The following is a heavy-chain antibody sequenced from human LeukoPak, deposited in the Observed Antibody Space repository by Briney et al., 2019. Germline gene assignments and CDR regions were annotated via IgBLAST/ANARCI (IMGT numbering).Heavy chain of an antibody. V-gene: IGHV3-74*01. J-gene: IGHJ4*02. CDR1: GFTFTTYW. Sequence: GGSLRLSCAASGFTFTTYWMHWVRQAPGKGLVWVSRINRDGSGTGFADSLNGRFTISRDNAKNILYLQMNSLRDEDTAVYYCTRESQSALWDWGQGTLVTVSS. CDR2: INRDGSGT. CDR3: TRESQSALWD. D-gene: IGHD3-10*01.